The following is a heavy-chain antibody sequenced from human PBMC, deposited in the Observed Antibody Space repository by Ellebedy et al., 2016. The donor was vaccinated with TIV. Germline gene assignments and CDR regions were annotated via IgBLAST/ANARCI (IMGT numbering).Heavy chain of an antibody. D-gene: IGHD6-13*01. CDR2: IRSEAYGGTT. Sequence: GGSLRLXXTASGFTFGDYAMGWVRQAPGKGLEWVSFIRSEAYGGTTEYAASVKGRFTISRDDSKSIAYLQMNSLKAEDTAVYYCTRDLTTLAAAGTGIYYYTMDVWGQGTTVTVSS. J-gene: IGHJ6*02. CDR1: GFTFGDYA. V-gene: IGHV3-49*04. CDR3: TRDLTTLAAAGTGIYYYTMDV.